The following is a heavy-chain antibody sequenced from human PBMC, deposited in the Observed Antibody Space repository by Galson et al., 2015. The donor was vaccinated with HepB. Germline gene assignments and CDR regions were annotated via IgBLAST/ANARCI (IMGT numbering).Heavy chain of an antibody. D-gene: IGHD2-15*01. CDR3: ARGPIRPDPYSDIVVVVAASLPYFDY. V-gene: IGHV1-69*13. Sequence: SVKVSCKASGGTFSSYAISWVRQAPGQGLEWMGGIIPIFGTANYAQKFQGRVTITADESTSTAYMELSSLRSEDTAVYYCARGPIRPDPYSDIVVVVAASLPYFDYWGQGTLVTVSS. CDR1: GGTFSSYA. CDR2: IIPIFGTA. J-gene: IGHJ4*02.